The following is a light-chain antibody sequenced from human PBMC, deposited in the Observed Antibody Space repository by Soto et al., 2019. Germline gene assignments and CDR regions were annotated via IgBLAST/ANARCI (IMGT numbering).Light chain of an antibody. V-gene: IGKV3-20*01. CDR1: QSVSSY. Sequence: EIVMTQSPSTLSVSPGERATLSCRASQSVSSYLAWYQQKPGQAPRLLIYGASSRATGIPDRFSGSGSGTDFTLTISRLEPEDFAVYYCQQYDRSPWTFGQGTKVDI. CDR3: QQYDRSPWT. CDR2: GAS. J-gene: IGKJ1*01.